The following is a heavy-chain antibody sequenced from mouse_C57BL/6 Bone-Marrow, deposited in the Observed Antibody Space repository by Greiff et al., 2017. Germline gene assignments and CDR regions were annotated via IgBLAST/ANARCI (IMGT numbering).Heavy chain of an antibody. Sequence: VKLMESGPELARPWASVKISCQAFYTFSRRVHFAIRDTNYWMQWVKQRPGQGLEWIGAIYPGNGDTSYNQKFKGKATLTADKSSSTAYMQLSSLTSEDSAVYYCALIYYYGSSYVWYFDVWGTGTTVTVSS. CDR3: SEDSAVYYCALIYYYGSSYVWYFDV. CDR1: YTFSRRVH. CDR2: GQGLEWIG. J-gene: IGHJ1*03. V-gene: IGHV1-87*01. D-gene: IGHD1-1*01.